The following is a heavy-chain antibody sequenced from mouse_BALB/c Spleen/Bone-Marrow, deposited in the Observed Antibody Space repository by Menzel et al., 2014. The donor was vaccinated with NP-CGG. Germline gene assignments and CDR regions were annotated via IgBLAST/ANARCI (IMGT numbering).Heavy chain of an antibody. V-gene: IGHV1S22*01. CDR1: GYTFTSYW. CDR2: IYPGSGNT. CDR3: TTYGNYEAWFAY. J-gene: IGHJ3*01. D-gene: IGHD2-1*01. Sequence: GSELVRPGASVKLSCKASGYTFTSYWMHWVKQRPGQGLEWIGNIYPGSGNTNYDEKFKSKATLTVDTSSNTAYMQLSSLTSEDSTVYYCTTYGNYEAWFAYWGQGTLVTVSA.